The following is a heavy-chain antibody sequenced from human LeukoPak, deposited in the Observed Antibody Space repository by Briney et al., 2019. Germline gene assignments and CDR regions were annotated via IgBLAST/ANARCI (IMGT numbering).Heavy chain of an antibody. V-gene: IGHV1-2*02. D-gene: IGHD1-14*01. CDR2: INPNSGDT. CDR3: AKSDTG. J-gene: IGHJ4*02. CDR1: GYTFTGYY. Sequence: ASVKVSCKASGYTFTGYYLHWVRQAPGRGLEWMGWINPNSGDTYYAQTFQGRVSMTRDTSISTAYMALTSLRSDDTAVYYCAKSDTGWGQGTLVTVSS.